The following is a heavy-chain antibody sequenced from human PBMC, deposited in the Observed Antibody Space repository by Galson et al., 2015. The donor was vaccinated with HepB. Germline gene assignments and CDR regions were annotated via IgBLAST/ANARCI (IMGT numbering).Heavy chain of an antibody. CDR3: ARDLEQWLEKDNFDY. J-gene: IGHJ4*02. CDR2: ISSSSSYI. V-gene: IGHV3-21*01. CDR1: GFTFSSYS. D-gene: IGHD6-19*01. Sequence: SLRLSCAASGFTFSSYSMNWVRQAPGKGLEWVSSISSSSSYIYYADSVKGRFTISRDNAKNSLYLQMNSLRAEDTAVYYCARDLEQWLEKDNFDYWGQGTLVTVSS.